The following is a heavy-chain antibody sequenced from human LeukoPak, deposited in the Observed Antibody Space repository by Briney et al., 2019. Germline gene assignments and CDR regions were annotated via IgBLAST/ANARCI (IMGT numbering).Heavy chain of an antibody. CDR2: INPNTGGT. J-gene: IGHJ5*02. V-gene: IGHV1-2*02. D-gene: IGHD2-15*01. Sequence: ASVKVSCKASGYTFTAYSMHWVRQAPGQGLEWMGWINPNTGGTNYAQNFQGRVTMTRDTSISTAYMELSRLTSDDTAAYYCARGYCRGVSCYSLDLWGQGTLVTVSS. CDR1: GYTFTAYS. CDR3: ARGYCRGVSCYSLDL.